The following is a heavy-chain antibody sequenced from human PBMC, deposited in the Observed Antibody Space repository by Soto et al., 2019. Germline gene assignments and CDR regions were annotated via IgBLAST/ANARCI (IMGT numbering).Heavy chain of an antibody. Sequence: SEILSLTCSVSGDSISNLDYFWAWIRQPPGQALEYIGYIYKSATTYYNPSFESRVAISVDTSKSQFSLNVTSVTAADTAVYFCARGRYCLTGRCFPNWFDSWGQGALVTVSS. CDR3: ARGRYCLTGRCFPNWFDS. D-gene: IGHD7-27*01. CDR2: IYKSATT. V-gene: IGHV4-30-4*01. CDR1: GDSISNLDYF. J-gene: IGHJ5*01.